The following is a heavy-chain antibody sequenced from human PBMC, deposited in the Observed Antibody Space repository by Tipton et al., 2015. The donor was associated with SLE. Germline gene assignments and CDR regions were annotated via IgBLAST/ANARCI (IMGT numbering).Heavy chain of an antibody. D-gene: IGHD6-13*01. V-gene: IGHV1-18*04. CDR2: ISTYNGNT. J-gene: IGHJ4*02. Sequence: QLVQSGAEVKRPGASVKVSCMPSGYTFTNYYINWVRQAPGQGLEWMGWISTYNGNTNYAQKFQGRVTMTTDTSTSTVYMDLKSLRSDDTAVYYCARGGVAAAGRPFDYWGQGTLVTVSS. CDR1: GYTFTNYY. CDR3: ARGGVAAAGRPFDY.